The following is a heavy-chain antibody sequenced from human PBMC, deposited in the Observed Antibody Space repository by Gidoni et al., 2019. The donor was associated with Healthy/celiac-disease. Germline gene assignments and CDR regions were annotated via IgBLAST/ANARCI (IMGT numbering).Heavy chain of an antibody. D-gene: IGHD1-26*01. CDR2: LYTSGST. Sequence: QVQLQESGPGLVKPSQTLSLTCTVSGGSISSGTYYWSWIRQPAGKGLEWIGRLYTSGSTNYNPSLKSRVTMSVDTSKNQFSLKLSSVTAADTAVYYCARAAGGSYLKGYWYFDLWGRGTLVTVSS. CDR1: GGSISSGTYY. CDR3: ARAAGGSYLKGYWYFDL. V-gene: IGHV4-61*02. J-gene: IGHJ2*01.